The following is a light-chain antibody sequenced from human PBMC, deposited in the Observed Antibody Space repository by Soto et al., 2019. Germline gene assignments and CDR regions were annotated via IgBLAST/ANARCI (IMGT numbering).Light chain of an antibody. J-gene: IGKJ4*01. V-gene: IGKV1-39*01. CDR2: AAS. CDR3: QQANSFPLT. Sequence: DIQMTQSPSSLSAFVGDRVTITCRASQSISGNLNWYQQKPGKAPNLLIYAASSLQSGVPSRFSGSGSGTDFTLTISSLQPEDFATYYCQQANSFPLTFGGGTKVDIK. CDR1: QSISGN.